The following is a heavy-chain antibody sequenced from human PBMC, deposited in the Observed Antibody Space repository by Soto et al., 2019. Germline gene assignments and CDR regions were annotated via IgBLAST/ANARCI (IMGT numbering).Heavy chain of an antibody. V-gene: IGHV5-51*01. Sequence: GESLKISCKASGYTFTNYWIGWARQVPGKGLEWMGNIYPGDSGTKYSPSFQGQVTISADRSISTVYLQWSSLKPSDTAMYYCTNSGWTGGVDYWGQGTLVTVS. CDR2: IYPGDSGT. CDR1: GYTFTNYW. D-gene: IGHD5-12*01. CDR3: TNSGWTGGVDY. J-gene: IGHJ4*02.